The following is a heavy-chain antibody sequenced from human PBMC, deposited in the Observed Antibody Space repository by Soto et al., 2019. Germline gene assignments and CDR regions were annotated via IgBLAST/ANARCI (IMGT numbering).Heavy chain of an antibody. Sequence: QVQLVQSGAAVKKPGSSVQISCQASGRIFSSVPISWVRQVPGQGLEWVGGVISASVSVRYAQKFQDRVSISAVNSTGVGYLQLLSLSSEATAIYYCARVGSRDDYNYVLDHWGPGTLVNVSS. V-gene: IGHV1-69*06. CDR3: ARVGSRDDYNYVLDH. CDR2: VISASVSV. CDR1: GRIFSSVP. D-gene: IGHD4-4*01. J-gene: IGHJ1*01.